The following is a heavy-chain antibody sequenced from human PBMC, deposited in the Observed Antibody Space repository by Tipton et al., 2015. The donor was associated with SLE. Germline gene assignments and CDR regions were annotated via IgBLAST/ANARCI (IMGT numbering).Heavy chain of an antibody. Sequence: TLSLTCTVSGGSISSYYWSWIRQPPGKGLEWIGYIYYSGSTNYNPSLKSRVTISVDTSKNQFSLKLSSVTAADTAVYYCARTVRREMATGPAFDIWGRGTMVTVSS. CDR2: IYYSGST. V-gene: IGHV4-59*08. J-gene: IGHJ3*02. D-gene: IGHD5-24*01. CDR1: GGSISSYY. CDR3: ARTVRREMATGPAFDI.